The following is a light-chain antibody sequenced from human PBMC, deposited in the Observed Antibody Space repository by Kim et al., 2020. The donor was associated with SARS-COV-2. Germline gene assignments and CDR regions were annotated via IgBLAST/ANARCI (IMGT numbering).Light chain of an antibody. V-gene: IGLV2-8*01. CDR2: EVF. CDR1: SNDVGGYDF. CDR3: TSYAASNLMV. Sequence: QSALTQPPSASGSHGQSVTISCTGTSNDVGGYDFVSWYQQHPGEAPKLIIYEVFKRPSGVPDRFSGSKSGNTASLTVSGLQAEDEADYYCTSYAASNLMVFGGGTQLTVL. J-gene: IGLJ2*01.